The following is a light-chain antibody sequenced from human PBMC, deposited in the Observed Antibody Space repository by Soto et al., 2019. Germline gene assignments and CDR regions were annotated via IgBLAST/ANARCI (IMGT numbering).Light chain of an antibody. V-gene: IGLV1-40*01. CDR3: QSYDSSLSGSGV. J-gene: IGLJ1*01. CDR1: SSNIGAGYD. CDR2: GNS. Sequence: SVLTQPPSVSGAPGQGVTISCTGSSSNIGAGYDVHWYQQLPGTAPKLLIYGNSNRPSGVPDRFSGSKSGTSASLAITGLQAEDEADYYCQSYDSSLSGSGVFGTGTKVTVL.